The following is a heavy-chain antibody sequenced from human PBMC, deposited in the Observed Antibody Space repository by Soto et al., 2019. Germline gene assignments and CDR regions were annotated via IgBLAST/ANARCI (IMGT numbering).Heavy chain of an antibody. CDR2: ISWNSGSI. Sequence: EVQLVESGGGLVQPGRSLRLSCAASGFTFDDYAMHWVRQAPGKGLEWVSGISWNSGSIGYADSVKGRFTISRDNAKNSLYLQMNSLRAEDTALYYCAKDPGSLSNYDFWSGLPMGAFDIWGQGTMVTVSS. J-gene: IGHJ3*02. D-gene: IGHD3-3*01. CDR1: GFTFDDYA. V-gene: IGHV3-9*01. CDR3: AKDPGSLSNYDFWSGLPMGAFDI.